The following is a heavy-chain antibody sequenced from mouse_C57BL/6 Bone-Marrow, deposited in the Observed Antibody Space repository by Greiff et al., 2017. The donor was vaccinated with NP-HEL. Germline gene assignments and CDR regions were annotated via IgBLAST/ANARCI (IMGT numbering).Heavy chain of an antibody. V-gene: IGHV1-54*01. D-gene: IGHD1-1*01. Sequence: QVQLKQSGAELVRPGTSVKVSCKASGYAFTNYLIEWVKQRPGQGLEWIGVINPGSGGTNYNEKFKGKATLTADKSSSTAYMQLSSLTSEDSAVYFCARGYSSSSYYFDYWGQGTTLTVSS. CDR2: INPGSGGT. J-gene: IGHJ2*01. CDR3: ARGYSSSSYYFDY. CDR1: GYAFTNYL.